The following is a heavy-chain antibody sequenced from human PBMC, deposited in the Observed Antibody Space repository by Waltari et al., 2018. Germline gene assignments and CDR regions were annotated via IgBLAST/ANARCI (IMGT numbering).Heavy chain of an antibody. CDR2: INCRNGGK. CDR3: TVIAGDFDI. Sequence: QVNLVQSGADVRKPGASVTVSCKASGYIFINYFIHWVRQAPGQGLEWIGRINCRNGGKDYAQKFQGRVTLTRYTSISTAYMELSGLTLDDTAIYYCTVIAGDFDIWGPGTMVTASS. J-gene: IGHJ3*02. V-gene: IGHV1-2*06. D-gene: IGHD2-21*01. CDR1: GYIFINYF.